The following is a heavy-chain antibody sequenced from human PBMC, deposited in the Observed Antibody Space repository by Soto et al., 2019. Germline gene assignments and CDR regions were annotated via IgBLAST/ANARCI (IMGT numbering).Heavy chain of an antibody. CDR1: GGSFSGYY. J-gene: IGHJ6*02. D-gene: IGHD3-3*01. CDR3: ARGLNDFRSGYLAPYYYGMDV. Sequence: SETLSLTCAVYGGSFSGYYWSWIRQPPGKGLEWIGEINHSGSTNYNPSLKSRVTISVDTSKNQFSLKLSSVTAADTAVYYCARGLNDFRSGYLAPYYYGMDVWGQGTTGTVS. V-gene: IGHV4-34*01. CDR2: INHSGST.